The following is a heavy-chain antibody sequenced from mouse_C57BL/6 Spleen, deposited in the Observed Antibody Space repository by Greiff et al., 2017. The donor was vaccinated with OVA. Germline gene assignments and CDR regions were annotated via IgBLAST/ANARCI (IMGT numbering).Heavy chain of an antibody. CDR2: IDPSDSYT. J-gene: IGHJ1*03. CDR1: GYTFTSYW. V-gene: IGHV1-69*01. D-gene: IGHD1-1*01. Sequence: VQLQQPGAELVMPGASVKLSCKASGYTFTSYWMHWVKQRPGQGLEWIGEIDPSDSYTNYNQKFKGKSTLTVDKSSSTAYMQLSSLTSEDSAVYYCARRTYGRGDWYFDVWGTGTTVTVSS. CDR3: ARRTYGRGDWYFDV.